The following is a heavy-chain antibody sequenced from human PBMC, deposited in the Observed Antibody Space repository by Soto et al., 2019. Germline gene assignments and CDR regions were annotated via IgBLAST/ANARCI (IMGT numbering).Heavy chain of an antibody. J-gene: IGHJ4*02. CDR2: IYYSGST. Sequence: PSETLSLTGTVSGGSISSYYWSWIRQPPGKGLEWIGYIYYSGSTNYNPSLKSRVTISVDTSKNQFSLKLSSVTAADTAVYYCARLVYSSGWLFDYWGQGTLVTVSS. CDR3: ARLVYSSGWLFDY. D-gene: IGHD6-19*01. V-gene: IGHV4-59*08. CDR1: GGSISSYY.